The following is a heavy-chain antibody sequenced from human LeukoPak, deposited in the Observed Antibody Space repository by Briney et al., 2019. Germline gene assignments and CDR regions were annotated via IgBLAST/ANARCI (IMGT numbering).Heavy chain of an antibody. Sequence: ASVKVSCKASGYTFTGYYMHWVRQAPGQGLEWMGWISAYNGNTNYAQKLQGRVTMTTDTSTSTAYMELRSLRSDDTAVYYCARDLGSSSSDWFDPWGQGTLVTVSS. CDR2: ISAYNGNT. V-gene: IGHV1-18*04. CDR3: ARDLGSSSSDWFDP. CDR1: GYTFTGYY. J-gene: IGHJ5*02. D-gene: IGHD6-6*01.